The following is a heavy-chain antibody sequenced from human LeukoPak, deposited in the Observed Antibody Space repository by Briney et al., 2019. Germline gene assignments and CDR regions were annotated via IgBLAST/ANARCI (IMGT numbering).Heavy chain of an antibody. CDR3: ARDGGQDDSSEPYYFDY. CDR2: IGTYDGNT. Sequence: ASVKVSCKTSGYIFTSYGVTWVRQSPGQGLEWMGWIGTYDGNTNYAQKFQGRVTMTTDTSTSTVYMELRSLRSDDTAVYYCARDGGQDDSSEPYYFDYWGQGTLVTVSS. J-gene: IGHJ4*02. V-gene: IGHV1-18*01. D-gene: IGHD3-22*01. CDR1: GYIFTSYG.